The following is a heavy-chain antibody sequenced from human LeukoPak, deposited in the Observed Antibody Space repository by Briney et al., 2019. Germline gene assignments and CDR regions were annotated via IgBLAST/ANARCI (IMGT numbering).Heavy chain of an antibody. J-gene: IGHJ4*02. Sequence: ASETLSLTCTVSGGSISSYYWSWIRQPPGKGLEWIGYIYYSGSTNYNPSLKSRVTISVDTSKNQFSLKLSSVTAADTAVYYCARVTSGGYREWGQGTLVTVSS. CDR2: IYYSGST. CDR3: ARVTSGGYRE. CDR1: GGSISSYY. D-gene: IGHD3-10*01. V-gene: IGHV4-59*01.